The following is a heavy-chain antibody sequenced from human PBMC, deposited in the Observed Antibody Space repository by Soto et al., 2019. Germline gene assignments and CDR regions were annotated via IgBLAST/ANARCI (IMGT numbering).Heavy chain of an antibody. J-gene: IGHJ4*02. CDR2: LSAGGGTT. CDR1: GFTFSSYA. CDR3: AKAARSGALGGYVDY. V-gene: IGHV3-23*01. D-gene: IGHD3-10*01. Sequence: EVQLLESGGALVQPGGSLRLSCAASGFTFSSYAMSWVRQAPGKGLEWVSGLSAGGGTTNYADSVKGRFTISRDNSNNTLYLQMNSLRAEDTAVYYCAKAARSGALGGYVDYWGQGTLVTVSS.